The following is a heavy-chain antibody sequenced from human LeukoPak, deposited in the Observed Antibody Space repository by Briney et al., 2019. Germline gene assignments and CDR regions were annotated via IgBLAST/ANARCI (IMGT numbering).Heavy chain of an antibody. V-gene: IGHV4-39*01. D-gene: IGHD6-6*01. CDR1: GGSISSSSYY. CDR3: ARRGGYSSSS. J-gene: IGHJ4*02. CDR2: IYYSGST. Sequence: SETLSLTCTVSGGSISSSSYYWGWIRQPPGKGLEWIGSIYYSGSTYYNPSLKSRVTISVDTSKNQFSLKLSSVTAADTAVYYSARRGGYSSSSWGQGTLVTVSS.